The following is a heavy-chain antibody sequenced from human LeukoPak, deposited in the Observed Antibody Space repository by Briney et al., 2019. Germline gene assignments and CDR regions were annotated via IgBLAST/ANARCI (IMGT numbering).Heavy chain of an antibody. Sequence: PGRSLRLPCAASRFTFSYYDMHWVRQAPGKGLEWVAFISYDGSKKYYGDSVKGRFTISRDNSKNTLSLQMDSLRAEDTALYFCARDRGGGLDVWGQGTTVTVSS. V-gene: IGHV3-30*19. CDR2: ISYDGSKK. CDR1: RFTFSYYD. J-gene: IGHJ6*02. D-gene: IGHD2-15*01. CDR3: ARDRGGGLDV.